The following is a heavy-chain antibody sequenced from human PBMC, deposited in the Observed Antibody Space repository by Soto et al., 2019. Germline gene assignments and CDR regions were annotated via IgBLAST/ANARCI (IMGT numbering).Heavy chain of an antibody. CDR3: AIAVAGTEESSDQYYYYYYMDV. J-gene: IGHJ6*03. D-gene: IGHD6-19*01. Sequence: SETLSLTCTVSGGSISSSSYYWGWIRQPPGKGLEWIGSIYYSGSTYYNPSLKSRVTISIDTSKNQFSLKLSSVTAADTAVYYCAIAVAGTEESSDQYYYYYYMDVWGKGTTVTVSS. V-gene: IGHV4-39*01. CDR1: GGSISSSSYY. CDR2: IYYSGST.